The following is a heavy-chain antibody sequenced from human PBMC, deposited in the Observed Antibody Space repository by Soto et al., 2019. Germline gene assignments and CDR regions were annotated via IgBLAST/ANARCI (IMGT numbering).Heavy chain of an antibody. D-gene: IGHD6-13*01. V-gene: IGHV3-9*01. CDR1: GFTFDDYA. CDR2: ISWNSGSI. J-gene: IGHJ5*02. CDR3: AKDITQQLAPPYNWFDP. Sequence: GGSLRLSCAASGFTFDDYAMHWVRQAPGKGLEWVSGISWNSGSIGYADSVKGRFTISRDNAKNSLYLQMNSLRAEDTALYYCAKDITQQLAPPYNWFDPWGQGTLVTVSS.